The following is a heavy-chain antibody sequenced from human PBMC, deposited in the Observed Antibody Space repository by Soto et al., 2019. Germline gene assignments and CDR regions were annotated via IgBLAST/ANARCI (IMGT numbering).Heavy chain of an antibody. D-gene: IGHD2-15*01. CDR3: ARGEDTVVTFYYYGMDV. J-gene: IGHJ6*02. V-gene: IGHV1-69*04. CDR2: IIPILGIA. CDR1: GYTFTSYY. Sequence: SVKVSCKASGYTFTSYYMHWVRQAPGQGLEWMGRIIPILGIANYAQKFQGRVTITADKSTSTAYMELSSLRSEDTAVYYCARGEDTVVTFYYYGMDVWGQGTTVTVSS.